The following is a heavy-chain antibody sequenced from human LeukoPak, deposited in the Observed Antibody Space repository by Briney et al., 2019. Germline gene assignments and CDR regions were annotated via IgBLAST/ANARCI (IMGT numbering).Heavy chain of an antibody. Sequence: SETLSLTCTVSGGSISSSSYYWGWIRPPPGKGRVWSGSIYYSGNTYYNPSLKSRVTISVDTSKNQFSLKLSSVTAADTAVYYCARGPGITGTTDWFDPWGQGTLVTVSS. J-gene: IGHJ5*02. CDR3: ARGPGITGTTDWFDP. CDR2: IYYSGNT. V-gene: IGHV4-39*07. CDR1: GGSISSSSYY. D-gene: IGHD1-7*01.